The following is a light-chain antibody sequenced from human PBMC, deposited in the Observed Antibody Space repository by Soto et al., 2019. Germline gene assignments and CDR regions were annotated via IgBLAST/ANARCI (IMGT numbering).Light chain of an antibody. CDR1: QSVSSN. V-gene: IGKV3D-15*01. CDR2: GAS. CDR3: QQYDNWPRT. Sequence: EIVMTQSPATLTVSPGERGTLSCRASQSVSSNLAWYQQKPGQAPMLLIYGASIRATGIPARFSSSGSWTEFTLTISSLQPEYFAVYYCQQYDNWPRTFGQGTKVEIK. J-gene: IGKJ1*01.